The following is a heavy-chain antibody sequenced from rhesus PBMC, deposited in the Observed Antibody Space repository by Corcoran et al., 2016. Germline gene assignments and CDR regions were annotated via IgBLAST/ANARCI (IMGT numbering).Heavy chain of an antibody. D-gene: IGHD3-9*01. V-gene: IGHV3S43*01. Sequence: EVQLVESGGGLVQPGGSLRLSCAAPGCTSGNSDLIWIRQAPGKGLEWVSYISSGGSIYYSNVVKGRLTYSRNNAKNTLYLQMSSLRVEDTAVYYCSKDSTRMITVTIYDAFDFWGQVLRVTVSS. CDR2: ISSGGSI. CDR3: SKDSTRMITVTIYDAFDF. CDR1: GCTSGNSD. J-gene: IGHJ3*01.